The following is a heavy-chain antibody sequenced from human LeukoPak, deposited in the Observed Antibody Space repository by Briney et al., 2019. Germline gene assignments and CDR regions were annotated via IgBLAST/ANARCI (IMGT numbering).Heavy chain of an antibody. CDR2: IDYSGST. D-gene: IGHD7-27*01. CDR1: GGSISSCSYY. Sequence: SEALSLTCTVSGGSISSCSYYWGWIRQPPGKGLEWIGSIDYSGSTYYNPSLKSRVTISVDTSKNQFSLKLSSVTAADTAAYYCASHSNWAYFDYWGRGTLVTVSS. V-gene: IGHV4-39*01. CDR3: ASHSNWAYFDY. J-gene: IGHJ4*02.